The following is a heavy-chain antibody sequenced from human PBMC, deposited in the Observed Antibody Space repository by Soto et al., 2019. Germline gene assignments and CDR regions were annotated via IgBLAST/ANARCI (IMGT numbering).Heavy chain of an antibody. J-gene: IGHJ4*02. CDR1: GFSFSDAW. CDR3: TTQGGGDDIYFDY. CDR2: IKSKSDGETT. V-gene: IGHV3-15*01. Sequence: EVQLVESGGGLVQPGGPLRLSCEASGFSFSDAWMIWVPQAPGKGLQWVGRIKSKSDGETTDYAAPVKGRFAISRDDSKKTVYLRMNSLKTEDTATYFCTTQGGGDDIYFDYWGQGTLVAVSS. D-gene: IGHD3-16*01.